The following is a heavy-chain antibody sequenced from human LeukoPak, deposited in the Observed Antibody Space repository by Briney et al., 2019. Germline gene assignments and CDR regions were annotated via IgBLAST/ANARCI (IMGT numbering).Heavy chain of an antibody. CDR3: ASINSIVVAGIHYFEY. V-gene: IGHV3-11*06. D-gene: IGHD6-19*01. J-gene: IGHJ4*02. CDR2: ISGSSTYS. CDR1: GFTFSDHY. Sequence: GGSLRLSCTVSGFTFSDHYMSWMRQAPGKGLEWVSYISGSSTYSAYADSVKGRFTISRDNAKNSLYLQMNSLRAEDTAMYYCASINSIVVAGIHYFEYWGQGTLVTVSS.